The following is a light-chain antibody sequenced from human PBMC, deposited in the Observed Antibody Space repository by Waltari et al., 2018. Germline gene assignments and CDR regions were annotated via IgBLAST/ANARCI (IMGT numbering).Light chain of an antibody. Sequence: EVVMTQSPATLSVFPGESATLSCRASQTVATNLAWYQQRPGQAPRLLIFDASTRAPSVPAKFSGSGSGTEFTLTIISLQSEDSAIYYCQQYNRWPPITFGQGTRLEI. CDR2: DAS. CDR3: QQYNRWPPIT. J-gene: IGKJ5*01. CDR1: QTVATN. V-gene: IGKV3-15*01.